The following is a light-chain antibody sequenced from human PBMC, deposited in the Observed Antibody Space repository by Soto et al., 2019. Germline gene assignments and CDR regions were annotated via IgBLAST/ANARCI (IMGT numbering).Light chain of an antibody. J-gene: IGKJ1*01. V-gene: IGKV3-15*01. CDR1: QSVSIN. Sequence: VMTQSPATLSASPGERATLSCRASQSVSINLAWYQQKPGQAPRLLIYGASTRATGIPARFSGSGSGTEFTLTISSLQSEDFAVYYCQQYNNWPLFGQGTKVDIK. CDR3: QQYNNWPL. CDR2: GAS.